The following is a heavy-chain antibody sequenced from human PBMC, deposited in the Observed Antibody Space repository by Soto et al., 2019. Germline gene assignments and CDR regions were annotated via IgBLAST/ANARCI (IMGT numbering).Heavy chain of an antibody. CDR1: GFTFDDYA. D-gene: IGHD3-10*01. J-gene: IGHJ3*02. CDR2: ISWNSGSI. CDR3: AKAKSVWFGELFDAFDI. Sequence: EVPLVESGGGLVQPGRSLRLSCAASGFTFDDYAMHWVRQAPGKGLERVSGISWNSGSIGYADSVKGRFTISRDNAKNSLYLQMNSGRAEDTALYYCAKAKSVWFGELFDAFDIWGQGTMVTVSS. V-gene: IGHV3-9*01.